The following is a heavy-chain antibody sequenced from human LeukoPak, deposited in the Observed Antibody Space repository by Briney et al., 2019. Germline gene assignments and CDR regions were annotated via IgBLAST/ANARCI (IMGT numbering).Heavy chain of an antibody. CDR3: TTGGLAHIVVVTATDLDDY. CDR1: GFTFSNAW. Sequence: PGGSLRLSCVASGFTFSNAWMSWVRQAPGKGLGWVGRIKSKTDGGTTDYAAPVKGRFTISRDDSKSTLYLQMNSLKAEDTAVYYCTTGGLAHIVVVTATDLDDYWGQGTLVTVSS. J-gene: IGHJ4*02. D-gene: IGHD2-21*02. V-gene: IGHV3-15*01. CDR2: IKSKTDGGTT.